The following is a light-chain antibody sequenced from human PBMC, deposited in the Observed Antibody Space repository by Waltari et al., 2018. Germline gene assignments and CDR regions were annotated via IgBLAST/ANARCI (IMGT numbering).Light chain of an antibody. CDR2: KAS. Sequence: DVQMTQSPSTLSASVGDRVTITCRASQNINTHLAWYQQKPGKAPKLIIYKASTLEKGVPSRFGGSGSGTDFTLTISSLQPDDFATYYCHQYDAYPLTFGGGSKVEVK. CDR1: QNINTH. J-gene: IGKJ4*01. CDR3: HQYDAYPLT. V-gene: IGKV1-5*03.